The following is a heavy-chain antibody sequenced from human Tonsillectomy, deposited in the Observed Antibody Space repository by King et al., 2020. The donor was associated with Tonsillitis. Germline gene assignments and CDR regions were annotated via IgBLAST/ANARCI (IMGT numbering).Heavy chain of an antibody. CDR2: IYSGGST. D-gene: IGHD6-13*01. Sequence: VQLVESGGGLIQPGGSLRLSCAASGFTVSSNYMRWVRQAPGKGLEWVSVIYSGGSTYYADSVKGRFTISRDNSKNTLYLQMNSQRAEDTAVYYCARGWYLKRGQTKSPFDYWGQGTLVTVSS. CDR1: GFTVSSNY. CDR3: ARGWYLKRGQTKSPFDY. J-gene: IGHJ4*02. V-gene: IGHV3-53*01.